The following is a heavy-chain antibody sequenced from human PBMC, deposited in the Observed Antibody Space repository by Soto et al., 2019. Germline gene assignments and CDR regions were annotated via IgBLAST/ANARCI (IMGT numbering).Heavy chain of an antibody. Sequence: QVQLVQSGAEVKKPGSSVKVSCKASGGTFSSYAISWVRQAPGQGLEWMGGIIPIFGTANYAQKFQGRVTTPADDXKSIAXXELSSLGSEDTAVYYCARENPIPGYDYYYYDGMDVWGQGTTVTVSS. J-gene: IGHJ6*02. CDR2: IIPIFGTA. D-gene: IGHD5-12*01. V-gene: IGHV1-69*12. CDR1: GGTFSSYA. CDR3: ARENPIPGYDYYYYDGMDV.